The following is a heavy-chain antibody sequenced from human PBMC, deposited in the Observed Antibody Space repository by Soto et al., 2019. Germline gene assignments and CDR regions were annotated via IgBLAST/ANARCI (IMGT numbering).Heavy chain of an antibody. CDR2: VSASGLNT. Sequence: PGGSLRLSCAASGFTFSTYAMAWVRQAPGKGLEWVSGVSASGLNTDYADPVKGRFYISRDNSKNTVSLHMNSLRAEDTALYYFAKDRPRRTSDYGIDDWGQGTTVTVSS. V-gene: IGHV3-23*01. CDR3: AKDRPRRTSDYGIDD. CDR1: GFTFSTYA. J-gene: IGHJ6*02.